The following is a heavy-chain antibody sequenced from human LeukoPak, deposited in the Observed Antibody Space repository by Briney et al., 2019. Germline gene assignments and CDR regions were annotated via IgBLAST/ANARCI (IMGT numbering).Heavy chain of an antibody. CDR3: ATCSSTSCYELSPFDY. V-gene: IGHV1-46*01. CDR2: INPSGGST. CDR1: GYTFTSYY. D-gene: IGHD2-2*01. J-gene: IGHJ4*02. Sequence: ASVKVSCKASGYTFTSYYMHWVRQAPGQGLEWMGIINPSGGSTSYAQKFQGRVTMTRDTSTSTVYMELSSLRSEDTAVYYCATCSSTSCYELSPFDYWGQGTLVTVSS.